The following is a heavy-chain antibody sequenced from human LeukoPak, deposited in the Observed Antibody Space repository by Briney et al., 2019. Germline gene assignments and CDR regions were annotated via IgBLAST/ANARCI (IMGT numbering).Heavy chain of an antibody. Sequence: PSETLSLTCAVYGGSFSGYYWSWIRQPPGKGLEWIGEINHSGSTNYNPSLKSRVTISVDTSKNQFSLKLSSVTAADTAEYYCARVAVVNDAFDIWGQGTMVTVSS. CDR1: GGSFSGYY. CDR3: ARVAVVNDAFDI. V-gene: IGHV4-34*01. CDR2: INHSGST. J-gene: IGHJ3*02.